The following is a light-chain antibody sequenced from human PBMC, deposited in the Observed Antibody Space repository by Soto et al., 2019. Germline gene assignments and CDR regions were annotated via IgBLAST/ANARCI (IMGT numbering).Light chain of an antibody. V-gene: IGLV1-40*01. CDR1: SSNIGAGYD. Sequence: QSVLTQPPSVSGAPGQRVTISCTGSSSNIGAGYDVHWYQQLPGTAPKLLIYGNSNRPSGVPDRFSGSKSGTSASLAITGLQAEDEADYYCQSYDSSLSALYVFGTVTKVTVX. CDR3: QSYDSSLSALYV. J-gene: IGLJ1*01. CDR2: GNS.